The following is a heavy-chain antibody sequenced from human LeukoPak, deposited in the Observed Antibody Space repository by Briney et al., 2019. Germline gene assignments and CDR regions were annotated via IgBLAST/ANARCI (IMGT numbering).Heavy chain of an antibody. D-gene: IGHD2-15*01. J-gene: IGHJ5*02. CDR1: GYTFTSYG. V-gene: IGHV1-18*01. Sequence: ASVKVSCKASGYTFTSYGISWVRQAPGQGLEWMGWISAYNGNTNYAQKLQGRVTMTTDTSTSTAYMELRSLRSDDTAVYYCARSYCSGGSCYPNDPWGQGTLVTVSS. CDR3: ARSYCSGGSCYPNDP. CDR2: ISAYNGNT.